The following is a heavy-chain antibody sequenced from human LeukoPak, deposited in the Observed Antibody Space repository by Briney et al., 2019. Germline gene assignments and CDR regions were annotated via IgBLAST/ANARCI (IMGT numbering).Heavy chain of an antibody. CDR1: GGSISSYY. Sequence: SETLSLTCTVSGGSISSYYWSWLRQPAGKGLEWIGRIYTSGSTNYNPSLKSRVTMSVDTSKNQFSLKLSSVTAADTAVYYCARGGEAAPFSYFQHWGQGTLVTVSS. CDR3: ARGGEAAPFSYFQH. D-gene: IGHD6-6*01. V-gene: IGHV4-4*07. CDR2: IYTSGST. J-gene: IGHJ1*01.